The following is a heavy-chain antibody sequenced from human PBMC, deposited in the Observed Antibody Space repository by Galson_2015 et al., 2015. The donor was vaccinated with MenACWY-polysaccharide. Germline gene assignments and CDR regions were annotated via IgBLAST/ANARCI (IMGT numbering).Heavy chain of an antibody. CDR2: IRSKSNNYAT. CDR1: GFALSAST. V-gene: IGHV3-73*01. Sequence: SLRLSCAASGFALSASTVHWFRQASGKGLEWVGRIRSKSNNYATTYAASVKGRFTISRDDSENTEYLQMSSLKSEDTAVYYCLCTGDPRVDCGQGTLVTVSS. D-gene: IGHD2-21*02. CDR3: LCTGDPRVD. J-gene: IGHJ4*02.